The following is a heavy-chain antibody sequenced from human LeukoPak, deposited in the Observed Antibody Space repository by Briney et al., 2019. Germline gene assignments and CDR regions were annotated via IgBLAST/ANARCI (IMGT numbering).Heavy chain of an antibody. D-gene: IGHD4-17*01. J-gene: IGHJ4*02. V-gene: IGHV4-39*07. CDR1: GGSISSSTYY. Sequence: SSETLSLTCTVSGGSISSSTYYWGWIRQPPGKGLEWIGSMYYSGNIYYNPSLKSRVTISVDKSKNQFSLKLSSATAADTAVYYCARAVDDYGDSTSFDYWGQGTLVTVSS. CDR3: ARAVDDYGDSTSFDY. CDR2: MYYSGNI.